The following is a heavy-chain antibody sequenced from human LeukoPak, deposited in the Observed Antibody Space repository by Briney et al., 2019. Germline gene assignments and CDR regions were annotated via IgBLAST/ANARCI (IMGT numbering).Heavy chain of an antibody. CDR3: AKDVYGSSWYYFDH. D-gene: IGHD6-19*01. CDR2: VSNSGGST. Sequence: PGGSLRLSCEASGFTFSSYAMSWVRQAPGKGLEWVSGVSNSGGSTDYADSVEGRVSISTDNSKNTLSLQMNSLRAEDTAVYYCAKDVYGSSWYYFDHWGQGTLVTVSS. CDR1: GFTFSSYA. J-gene: IGHJ4*02. V-gene: IGHV3-23*01.